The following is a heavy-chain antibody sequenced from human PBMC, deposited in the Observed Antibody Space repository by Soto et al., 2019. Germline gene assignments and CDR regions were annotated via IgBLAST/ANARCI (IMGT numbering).Heavy chain of an antibody. Sequence: GLSLRLPCVASGFTFSAFDMQWVRQVPDKGLEWGALISYDGSNTYYADSLRGRCTISRDKSKNTLYLQMNRLRSEDSAVYYFAKDNFNCGDDWYHYYALNVWAQGTKVTVTS. D-gene: IGHD2-21*02. V-gene: IGHV3-30*18. CDR2: ISYDGSNT. J-gene: IGHJ6*01. CDR1: GFTFSAFD. CDR3: AKDNFNCGDDWYHYYALNV.